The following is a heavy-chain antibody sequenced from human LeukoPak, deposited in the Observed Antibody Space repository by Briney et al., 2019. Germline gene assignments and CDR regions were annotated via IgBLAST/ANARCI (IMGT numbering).Heavy chain of an antibody. CDR1: GFTFDDYT. D-gene: IGHD3-9*01. Sequence: GGSLRLSCAASGFTFDDYTMHWVRQAPGKGLEWASYINHNGEMIFYPDFVKGRFTISRDNAKNSLYLQMNSLRDEDTAVYYCARDNDWAFHYWGQGTLVTVSS. CDR3: ARDNDWAFHY. CDR2: INHNGEMI. J-gene: IGHJ4*02. V-gene: IGHV3-48*02.